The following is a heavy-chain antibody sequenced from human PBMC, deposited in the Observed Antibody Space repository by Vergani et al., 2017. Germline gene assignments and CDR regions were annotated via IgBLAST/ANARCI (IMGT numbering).Heavy chain of an antibody. J-gene: IGHJ6*03. Sequence: QVQLVQSGAEVKKPGASVKVSCKASVYTFTSYYMHWVRQAPGQGLEWMGWINTNTGNPTYAQGFTGRFVFSLDTSVSTAYLQISSLKAEDTAVYYCARPGRDGYNVLSYTPHYYYMDVWGKGTTVTVSS. V-gene: IGHV7-4-1*02. CDR1: VYTFTSYY. D-gene: IGHD5-24*01. CDR2: INTNTGNP. CDR3: ARPGRDGYNVLSYTPHYYYMDV.